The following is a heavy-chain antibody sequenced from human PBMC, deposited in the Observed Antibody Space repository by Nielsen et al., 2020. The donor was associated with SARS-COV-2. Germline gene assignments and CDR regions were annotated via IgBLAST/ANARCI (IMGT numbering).Heavy chain of an antibody. CDR2: ISYDGSNK. CDR1: GFTFSSYA. D-gene: IGHD1-26*01. V-gene: IGHV3-30*04. CDR3: AKGNGVYSGSDH. J-gene: IGHJ5*02. Sequence: GESLKISCAASGFTFSSYAMHWVRQAPGKGLEWVAVISYDGSNKYYADSVKGRFTISRDNSKNTLYLQMNSLRAEDTAVYYCAKGNGVYSGSDHWGQGTLVTVSS.